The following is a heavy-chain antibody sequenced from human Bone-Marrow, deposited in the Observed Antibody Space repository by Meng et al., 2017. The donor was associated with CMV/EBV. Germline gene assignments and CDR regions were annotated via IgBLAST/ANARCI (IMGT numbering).Heavy chain of an antibody. D-gene: IGHD2-15*01. CDR3: ARRRLGVVLGGAFDI. CDR2: ISSSGSTI. J-gene: IGHJ3*02. V-gene: IGHV3-48*04. Sequence: GESLKISCAASGFTFSSYGMHWVRQAPGKGLEWVSYISSSGSTIYYADSVKGRFTISRDNAKNSLYLQMNSLRAEDTALYHCARRRLGVVLGGAFDIWGQGTMVTVSS. CDR1: GFTFSSYG.